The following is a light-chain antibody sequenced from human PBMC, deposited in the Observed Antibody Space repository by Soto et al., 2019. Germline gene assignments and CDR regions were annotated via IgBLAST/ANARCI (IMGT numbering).Light chain of an antibody. V-gene: IGKV1-5*03. J-gene: IGKJ1*01. CDR2: QAS. CDR1: ENVNDW. CDR3: QHYKSFSRT. Sequence: DIQMTQSPSTLSASVGDRVTITCGASENVNDWLAWYQQKPGKAPKLLIYQASNLQSGVPSRFSGSGSGTEFTLTISSLQPDDFATYYCQHYKSFSRTFGQGTKVDIK.